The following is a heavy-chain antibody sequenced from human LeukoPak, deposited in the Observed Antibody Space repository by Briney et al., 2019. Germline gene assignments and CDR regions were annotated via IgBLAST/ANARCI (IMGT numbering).Heavy chain of an antibody. V-gene: IGHV3-23*01. CDR1: GFTFSSYA. CDR2: ISGSGGST. CDR3: ARDIAGYYYGMDV. D-gene: IGHD6-13*01. Sequence: PGGSLRLSCAASGFTFSSYAMSWVRQAPGKGLEWVSAISGSGGSTYYADSVKGRFTISRDNAKNSLYLQMNSLRAEDTAVYYCARDIAGYYYGMDVWGQGTTVTVSS. J-gene: IGHJ6*02.